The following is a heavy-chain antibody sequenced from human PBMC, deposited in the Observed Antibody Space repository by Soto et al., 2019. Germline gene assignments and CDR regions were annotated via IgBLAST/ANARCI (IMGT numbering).Heavy chain of an antibody. J-gene: IGHJ6*03. Sequence: SETLSLTCAVYGGSFSGYYWSWIRQPPGKGLEWIGEINHSGSTNYNPSLKSRVTISVDTSKNQFSLKLSSVTAADTAVYYCAFSTPTYYYMDVCGKGTTVTVSS. V-gene: IGHV4-34*01. CDR1: GGSFSGYY. CDR2: INHSGST. D-gene: IGHD2-2*01. CDR3: AFSTPTYYYMDV.